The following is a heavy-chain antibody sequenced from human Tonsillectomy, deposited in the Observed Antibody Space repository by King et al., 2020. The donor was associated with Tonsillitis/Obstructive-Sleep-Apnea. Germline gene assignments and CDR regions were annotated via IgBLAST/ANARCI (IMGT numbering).Heavy chain of an antibody. V-gene: IGHV4-59*01. J-gene: IGHJ3*02. Sequence: QLQESGPGLVRPSETLPLTCTVSGGSISGYYWSWIRQPPGKGLEWIGYIDNSGSTNYNPPLKSRVTISVDTSKNQFPLKLSSVTAADTADYYCAREGDDAFDIWGQGTMVTVS. CDR1: GGSISGYY. CDR2: IDNSGST. CDR3: AREGDDAFDI. D-gene: IGHD3-16*01.